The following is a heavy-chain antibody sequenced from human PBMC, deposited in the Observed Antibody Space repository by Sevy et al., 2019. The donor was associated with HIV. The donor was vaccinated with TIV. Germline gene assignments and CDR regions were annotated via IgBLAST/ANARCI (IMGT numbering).Heavy chain of an antibody. J-gene: IGHJ5*02. Sequence: GGSLRLSCAASGFTFSSYSMNWVRQAPGKGLEWVSCVDIDGSRTEYADSVKGRFTISRDNAKNMLYLEMNSLRVEDTAEYYCARGTALGWFDPWGQGTQVTVSS. CDR1: GFTFSSYS. CDR2: VDIDGSRT. CDR3: ARGTALGWFDP. V-gene: IGHV3-74*01. D-gene: IGHD5-18*01.